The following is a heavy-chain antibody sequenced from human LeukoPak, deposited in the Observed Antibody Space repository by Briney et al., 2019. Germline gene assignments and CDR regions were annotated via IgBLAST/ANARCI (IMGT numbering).Heavy chain of an antibody. CDR3: ARVHVSYLDY. J-gene: IGHJ4*02. CDR2: IWYDGSKK. Sequence: GGSLRLSCAASGFTVSSKYISWVRQAPGKGLEWVAVIWYDGSKKYYADSVKGRFTISRDNSKNTVDLQMNSPRAEDTAVYYCARVHVSYLDYWGQGTLVTVSS. V-gene: IGHV3-33*08. CDR1: GFTVSSKY.